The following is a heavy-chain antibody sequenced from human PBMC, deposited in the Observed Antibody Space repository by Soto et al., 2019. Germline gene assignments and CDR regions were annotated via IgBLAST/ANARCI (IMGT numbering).Heavy chain of an antibody. J-gene: IGHJ6*02. Sequence: PGWSLRLSCASSVFTFINYGMHWVRQTPGKGLEWVALILYDGSNKYYADSVKGRFTISRDNSKNTLYLQVSSLRAEDTAVYYCAKSRDAYNFYFYYGMDVWGQGTSVTVSS. CDR2: ILYDGSNK. CDR1: VFTFINYG. V-gene: IGHV3-30*18. D-gene: IGHD1-1*01. CDR3: AKSRDAYNFYFYYGMDV.